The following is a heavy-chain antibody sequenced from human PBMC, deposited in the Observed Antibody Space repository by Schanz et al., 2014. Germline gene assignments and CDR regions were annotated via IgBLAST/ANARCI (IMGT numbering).Heavy chain of an antibody. Sequence: EVQLVESGGGLVKPGGSLRLSCAASGFTFSNTWMNWVRQTPGKGLEWVANIGDDGADKYYLDSVRGRFTISRDNTKNFLHLEMNNLRAEDTAVYYCARDSGSHYLVDYWGQGTLVTVTS. V-gene: IGHV3-7*01. CDR3: ARDSGSHYLVDY. CDR1: GFTFSNTW. J-gene: IGHJ4*02. CDR2: IGDDGADK. D-gene: IGHD1-26*01.